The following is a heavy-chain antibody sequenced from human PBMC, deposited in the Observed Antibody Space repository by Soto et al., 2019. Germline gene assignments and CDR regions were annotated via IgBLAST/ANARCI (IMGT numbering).Heavy chain of an antibody. V-gene: IGHV3-48*03. Sequence: GGSLRLSCAASGFTFSSYEMNWVRQAPGKGLEWVSYISSSGSTIYYADSVKGRFTISRDNAKNSLYLQMNSLRAEDTAVYYCARDAGPITGTTPFDYWGQGTLVTVSS. CDR3: ARDAGPITGTTPFDY. CDR2: ISSSGSTI. D-gene: IGHD1-7*01. CDR1: GFTFSSYE. J-gene: IGHJ4*02.